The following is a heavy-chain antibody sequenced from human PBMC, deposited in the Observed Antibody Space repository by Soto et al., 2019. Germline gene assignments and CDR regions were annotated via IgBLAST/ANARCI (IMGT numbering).Heavy chain of an antibody. CDR1: GFTFSNYA. V-gene: IGHV3-30-3*01. J-gene: IGHJ6*02. CDR2: ISHDGTNK. D-gene: IGHD3-10*01. Sequence: GGSLRLSCAASGFTFSNYAIHWVRQAPGKGLEWVAIISHDGTNKYYADSERGRFTISRDSSKSTLYLQVDSLRPEDTAVYYCARDRDPKGRGYYYYGMDVCGQGTTVTVSS. CDR3: ARDRDPKGRGYYYYGMDV.